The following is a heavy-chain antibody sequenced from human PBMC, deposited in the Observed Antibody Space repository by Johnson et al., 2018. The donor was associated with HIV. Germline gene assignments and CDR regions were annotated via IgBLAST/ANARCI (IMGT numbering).Heavy chain of an antibody. Sequence: QVQLVESGGGLVKPGGSLRLSCAASGFTFSDYYMSWIRQAPGKGLEWVSYISGGGITSYADSVTGRFTIPRDNAKNSLYLQMHSLRAEDTAIYYCAKGDKMATITSRYDAFDLWGQGTMVIVSS. CDR3: AKGDKMATITSRYDAFDL. CDR2: ISGGGIT. D-gene: IGHD5-24*01. V-gene: IGHV3-11*04. J-gene: IGHJ3*01. CDR1: GFTFSDYY.